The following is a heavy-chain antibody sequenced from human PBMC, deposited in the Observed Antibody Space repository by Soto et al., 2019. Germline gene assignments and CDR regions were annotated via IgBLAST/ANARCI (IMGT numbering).Heavy chain of an antibody. J-gene: IGHJ5*02. CDR3: ARARGPSSGYYPYWFDP. Sequence: QVQLVQSGAEVKKPGSSVKVSCKASGGTFSNYAISWVRQAPGQGLEWMGGIIPIFGTANYAQKFQGRVTSTAAESTSTAYMELSSVRSEATAVYYCARARGPSSGYYPYWFDPWGQGTLVTVSS. V-gene: IGHV1-69*12. CDR2: IIPIFGTA. CDR1: GGTFSNYA. D-gene: IGHD3-22*01.